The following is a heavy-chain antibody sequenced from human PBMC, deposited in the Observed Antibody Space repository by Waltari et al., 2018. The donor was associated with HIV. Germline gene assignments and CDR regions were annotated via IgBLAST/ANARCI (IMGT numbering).Heavy chain of an antibody. CDR2: IAVSSAYT. CDR3: ARVARGLRQGSFDI. Sequence: QVHLVESGGDLVKPGGSLRLSCVGSGLTFSDYYMTWIRQAPGKRLEGVSYIAVSSAYTDYGDSVKGRFTMSRDDAKKSLFLQINSLRPEDTAVYYCARVARGLRQGSFDIWGQGTMVTVSS. D-gene: IGHD2-15*01. V-gene: IGHV3-11*05. J-gene: IGHJ3*02. CDR1: GLTFSDYY.